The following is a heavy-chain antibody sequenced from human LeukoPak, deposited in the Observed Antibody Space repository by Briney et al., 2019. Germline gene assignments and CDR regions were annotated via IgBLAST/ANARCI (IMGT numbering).Heavy chain of an antibody. Sequence: GGSLRLSCEAAGFAFSSYSMHWVRQAPGKGPEWVSYISSRSSTIYYADSVKGRFTISRDNAKNSLYLQMNSLRAEDSAVYYCTRETAFDFWGQGTVVTVSS. CDR3: TRETAFDF. CDR1: GFAFSSYS. CDR2: ISSRSSTI. J-gene: IGHJ3*01. V-gene: IGHV3-48*04.